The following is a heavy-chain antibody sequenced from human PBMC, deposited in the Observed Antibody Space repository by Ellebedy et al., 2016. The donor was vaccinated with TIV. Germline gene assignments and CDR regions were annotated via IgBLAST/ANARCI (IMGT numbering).Heavy chain of an antibody. V-gene: IGHV4-39*01. J-gene: IGHJ4*02. CDR1: GGSISSSSYY. CDR3: ARLITGYSSLPFREI. CDR2: IYYSGST. D-gene: IGHD6-19*01. Sequence: MPSETLSLTCTVSGGSISSSSYYWGWIRQPPGKGLEWIGSIYYSGSTYYNPSLKSRVTISVDTSKNQFSLKLSSVTAADTAVYYCARLITGYSSLPFREIWGQGTLVTVSS.